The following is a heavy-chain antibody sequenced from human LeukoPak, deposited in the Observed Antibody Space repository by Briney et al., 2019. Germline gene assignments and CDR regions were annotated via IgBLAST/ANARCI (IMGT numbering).Heavy chain of an antibody. CDR3: ARDFSQLSLCGMDV. CDR1: GFTFSSYS. J-gene: IGHJ6*02. Sequence: GGSLRLSCAASGFTFSSYSMNWVRQAPGKGLEWVSYISSSSSTIYYADSVKGRFTISRDNAKNSLYLQMNSLRAEDTAVYYCARDFSQLSLCGMDVWGQGTTVTVSS. V-gene: IGHV3-48*01. CDR2: ISSSSSTI. D-gene: IGHD6-6*01.